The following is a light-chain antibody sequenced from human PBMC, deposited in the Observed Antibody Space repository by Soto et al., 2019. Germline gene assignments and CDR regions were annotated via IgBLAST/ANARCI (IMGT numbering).Light chain of an antibody. Sequence: EIVMTQSPATLSVSPGARATLSSRASQSVSSSVAWYQQKPGQAPRLLXXDSSSRATGVPARFSGSGSGTEFSLAISSLQSEDFAVYYCQQYYNWPPTWTFGQGTKVDI. CDR1: QSVSSS. CDR3: QQYYNWPPTWT. J-gene: IGKJ1*01. V-gene: IGKV3-15*01. CDR2: DSS.